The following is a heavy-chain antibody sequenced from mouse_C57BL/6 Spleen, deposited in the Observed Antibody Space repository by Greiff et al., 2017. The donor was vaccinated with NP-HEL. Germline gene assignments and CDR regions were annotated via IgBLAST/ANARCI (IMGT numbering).Heavy chain of an antibody. CDR2: IDPSDSYT. D-gene: IGHD2-13*01. CDR3: AMTGRFDY. CDR1: GYTFTSYW. V-gene: IGHV1-69*01. Sequence: QVHVKQPGAELVMPGASVKLSCKASGYTFTSYWMHWVKQRPGQGLEWIGEIDPSDSYTNYNQKFKGKSTLTVDKSSSTAYMQLSSLTSEDSAVYYCAMTGRFDYWGQGTTLTVSS. J-gene: IGHJ2*01.